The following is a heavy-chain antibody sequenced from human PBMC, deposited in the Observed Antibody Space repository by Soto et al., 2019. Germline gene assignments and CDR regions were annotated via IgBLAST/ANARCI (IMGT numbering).Heavy chain of an antibody. CDR2: INPSGDSR. J-gene: IGHJ5*02. CDR1: GFSFRDYF. V-gene: IGHV1-46*01. Sequence: AAVQVSCKASGFSFRDYFMHWVRQAPGQGLEWMGIINPSGDSRNYAQKFQGRVTITRDTSTSTVYMDLSSLRYEDTAVYYCARDNSQNYGTPAASSLFHPWGQGTPGTVSS. D-gene: IGHD2-15*01. CDR3: ARDNSQNYGTPAASSLFHP.